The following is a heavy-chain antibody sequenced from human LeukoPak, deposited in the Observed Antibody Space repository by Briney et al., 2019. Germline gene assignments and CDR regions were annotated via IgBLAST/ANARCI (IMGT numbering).Heavy chain of an antibody. J-gene: IGHJ6*03. CDR3: ARDRTQSITMVRGVPYYYYMDV. CDR1: GFTFSSYG. D-gene: IGHD3-10*01. Sequence: GGSLRLSCAASGFTFSSYGMHWVRQAPGKGLEWVAVISYDGSNKYYADSVKGRFTISRDNSKNTLYLQMNSLRAEDTAVYYCARDRTQSITMVRGVPYYYYMDVWGKGTTVTVSS. V-gene: IGHV3-30*03. CDR2: ISYDGSNK.